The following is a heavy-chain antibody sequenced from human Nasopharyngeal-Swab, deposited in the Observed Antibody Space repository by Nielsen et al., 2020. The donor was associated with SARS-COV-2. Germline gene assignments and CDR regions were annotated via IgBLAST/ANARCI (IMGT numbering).Heavy chain of an antibody. CDR1: GYSLSELS. J-gene: IGHJ4*02. V-gene: IGHV1-24*01. CDR3: GTDFGSPPGAVADY. Sequence: ASVQVSCKVFGYSLSELSIHWVRQAPAKGLEWMGGFGPEDGETVYAQKFQGRVTMTEDTSTDTAYMELSSLKTKDTAVYYCGTDFGSPPGAVADYWGQGTLVTVSS. D-gene: IGHD6-19*01. CDR2: FGPEDGET.